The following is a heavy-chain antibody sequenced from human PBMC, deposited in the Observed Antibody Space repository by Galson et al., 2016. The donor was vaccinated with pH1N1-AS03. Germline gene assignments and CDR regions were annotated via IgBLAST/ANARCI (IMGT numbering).Heavy chain of an antibody. CDR3: ARDMSGSNGLDY. CDR1: GGTFGSYA. Sequence: SVKVSCKASGGTFGSYAVSWVRQAPGQGLEWMGGIIPIFGTRHYAQRFQGRVTITADESTTTASMELSSLRFEDTAMYYCARDMSGSNGLDYWGQGTQVTVSS. D-gene: IGHD1-26*01. CDR2: IIPIFGTR. J-gene: IGHJ4*02. V-gene: IGHV1-69*13.